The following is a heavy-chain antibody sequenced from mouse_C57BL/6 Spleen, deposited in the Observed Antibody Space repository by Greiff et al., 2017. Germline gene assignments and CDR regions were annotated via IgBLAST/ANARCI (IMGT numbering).Heavy chain of an antibody. CDR2: SRNKANDYKT. J-gene: IGHJ3*01. CDR1: GFTFSDFY. Sequence: EVKLVESGGGLVQSGGSLRLSCATSGFTFSDFYMEWVRQAPGKGLEWIAASRNKANDYKTEYSASVKGRFIVSRDTSQSILYLQMNALRAEDTAIYYCARDADDGYYRFAYWGQGTLVTVSA. V-gene: IGHV7-1*01. CDR3: ARDADDGYYRFAY. D-gene: IGHD2-3*01.